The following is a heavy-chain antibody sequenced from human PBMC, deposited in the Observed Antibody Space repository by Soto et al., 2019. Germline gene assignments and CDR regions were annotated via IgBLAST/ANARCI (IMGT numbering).Heavy chain of an antibody. CDR1: GGSISSSSYY. J-gene: IGHJ6*03. CDR2: FYYSGST. CDR3: ARISVASRYMDV. D-gene: IGHD5-12*01. V-gene: IGHV4-39*01. Sequence: QLQLEESGPGLVKPSETLSLTCTVSGGSISSSSYYWGRIRQSPGKGLEWIGSFYYSGSTYYSPSLKSRVTISGDTSKKQISLRLSSVTAADTAVYYCARISVASRYMDVWGKGSTVTVSS.